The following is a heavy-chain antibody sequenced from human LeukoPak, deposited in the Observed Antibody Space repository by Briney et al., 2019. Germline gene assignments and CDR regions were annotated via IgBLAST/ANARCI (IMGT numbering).Heavy chain of an antibody. CDR3: ARSPHYYDSSGHIDY. Sequence: HSGGSLRLSCAASGFTFSRYGMHWVRQAPGKGLEWVSAISGSGGSTYYADSVKGRFTISRDNSKNSLYLQMNSLRAEDTAVYYCARSPHYYDSSGHIDYWGQGTLVTVSS. J-gene: IGHJ4*02. CDR2: ISGSGGST. D-gene: IGHD3-22*01. CDR1: GFTFSRYG. V-gene: IGHV3-23*01.